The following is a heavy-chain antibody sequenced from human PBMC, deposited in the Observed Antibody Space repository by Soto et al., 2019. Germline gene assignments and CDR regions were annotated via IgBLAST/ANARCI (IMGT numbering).Heavy chain of an antibody. CDR3: AKVQLLTGYPRRSGVDGMDV. V-gene: IGHV3-30*18. CDR1: GFSLTSYS. Sequence: GGSLRLSCAASGFSLTSYSMNWVRQAPGKGLEWVAVISYDGSNKYYADSVKGRFTISRDNSKNTLYLQMNSLRAEDTAVYYCAKVQLLTGYPRRSGVDGMDVWGQGTTVTVSS. D-gene: IGHD3-9*01. CDR2: ISYDGSNK. J-gene: IGHJ6*02.